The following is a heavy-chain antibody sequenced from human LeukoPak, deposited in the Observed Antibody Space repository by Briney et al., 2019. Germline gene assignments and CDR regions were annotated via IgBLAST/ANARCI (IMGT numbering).Heavy chain of an antibody. D-gene: IGHD6-19*01. V-gene: IGHV3-7*01. CDR3: ARYGNGEWLAHYSFEI. J-gene: IGHJ3*02. Sequence: GGSLRLSCAASEFSLSKYWMSWVRQASEKGLEWVANINQDVSEKYYVDSVKGRFTISRDNADNSVYLQMNNLKAEDTAVYYCARYGNGEWLAHYSFEIWGQGTMVTVSS. CDR1: EFSLSKYW. CDR2: INQDVSEK.